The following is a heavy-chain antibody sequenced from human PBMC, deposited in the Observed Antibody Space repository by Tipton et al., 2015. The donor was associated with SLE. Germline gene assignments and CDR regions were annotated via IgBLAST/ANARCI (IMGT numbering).Heavy chain of an antibody. CDR2: VYTSGIT. Sequence: TLSLTCTVSGDSMSDFYWSWIRQSAGKGLEWIGRVYTSGITNYNPSLKSRVSISVDTSKNQVSLRRTSVTAADTAVYYCAGETRVVTPTDYFYCMDVWGKGTTVTVSS. CDR3: AGETRVVTPTDYFYCMDV. D-gene: IGHD4-23*01. CDR1: GDSMSDFY. J-gene: IGHJ6*03. V-gene: IGHV4-4*07.